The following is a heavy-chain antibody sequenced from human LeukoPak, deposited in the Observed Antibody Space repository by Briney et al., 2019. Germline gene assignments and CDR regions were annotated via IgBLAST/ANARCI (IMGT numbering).Heavy chain of an antibody. CDR3: ARMADTAMVKKGRYWFDY. J-gene: IGHJ4*02. Sequence: SVKVSCKASGGTFSSYAISWVRQAPGQGLEWMGRIIPILGIANYAQKFQGRVTITADKSTSTAYMELSSLRSEDTAVYYCARMADTAMVKKGRYWFDYWGQGALVTVSS. CDR2: IIPILGIA. V-gene: IGHV1-69*04. D-gene: IGHD5-18*01. CDR1: GGTFSSYA.